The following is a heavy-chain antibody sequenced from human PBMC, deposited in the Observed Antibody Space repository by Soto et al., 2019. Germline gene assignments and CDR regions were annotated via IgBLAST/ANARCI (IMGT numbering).Heavy chain of an antibody. Sequence: LSLTCTVSGGSISSGGYYWSWIRQHPGKGLEWIGYIYYSGSTYYNPSLKSRVTISVDTSKNQFSLKLTSVTAADTAVYYCARHDHGSYTINGFDVWGQGTMVTVSS. CDR1: GGSISSGGYY. J-gene: IGHJ3*01. V-gene: IGHV4-31*03. CDR3: ARHDHGSYTINGFDV. CDR2: IYYSGST. D-gene: IGHD1-1*01.